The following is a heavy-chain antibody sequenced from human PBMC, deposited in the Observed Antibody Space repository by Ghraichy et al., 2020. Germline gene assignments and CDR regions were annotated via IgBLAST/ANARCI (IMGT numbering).Heavy chain of an antibody. J-gene: IGHJ4*01. V-gene: IGHV4-59*01. D-gene: IGHD6-13*01. CDR3: ARATSGTVPDY. Sequence: SETLSLTCTVSGGSISSYSWSWIRQPPGKGLEWIGYIYNSGSTNYNPSLKSRVTISADTSKNQFSLKLNSVTAADTAVYYCARATSGTVPDYWGQGTLVTVSS. CDR1: GGSISSYS. CDR2: IYNSGST.